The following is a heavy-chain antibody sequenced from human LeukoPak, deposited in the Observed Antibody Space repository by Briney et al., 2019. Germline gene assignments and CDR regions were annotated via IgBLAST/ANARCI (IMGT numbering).Heavy chain of an antibody. J-gene: IGHJ4*02. CDR2: ISSSGSTI. V-gene: IGHV3-11*01. Sequence: GGSLRLSCAASGFTLSDYYMSWIRQAPGKGLEWVSYISSSGSTIYYADSVKGRFTISRDNAKNSLYLQMNSLRAEDTAVYYCARDPSGSKYYDILAYYFDYWGQGTLVTVSS. D-gene: IGHD3-9*01. CDR3: ARDPSGSKYYDILAYYFDY. CDR1: GFTLSDYY.